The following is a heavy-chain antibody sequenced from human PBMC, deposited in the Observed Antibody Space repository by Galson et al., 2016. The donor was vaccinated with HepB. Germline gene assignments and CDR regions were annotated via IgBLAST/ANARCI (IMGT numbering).Heavy chain of an antibody. CDR2: ISYDGSNK. V-gene: IGHV3-30*18. Sequence: SLRLSCAASGFTFSHYGMHWVRQAPGKGLEWVAVISYDGSNKYSTESVKGRFTISRDNSKNTLLLQMNSLRVEDTAVYYCAKAPNPGTTLYPLDYWGQGSLVTVSS. D-gene: IGHD1-7*01. J-gene: IGHJ4*02. CDR1: GFTFSHYG. CDR3: AKAPNPGTTLYPLDY.